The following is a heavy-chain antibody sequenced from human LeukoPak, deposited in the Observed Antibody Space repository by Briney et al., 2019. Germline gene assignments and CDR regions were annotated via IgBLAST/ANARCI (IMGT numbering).Heavy chain of an antibody. D-gene: IGHD6-6*01. CDR3: ARDRVSSAGGNYFDY. CDR2: MNPNSGNT. Sequence: ASVKVSCKASGYTFTSYDINRVRQATGQGLEWMGWMNPNSGNTGYAQKFQGRVTITTDESTSTAYMELSSLRSEDTAVYYCARDRVSSAGGNYFDYWGQGTLVTVSS. V-gene: IGHV1-8*01. J-gene: IGHJ4*02. CDR1: GYTFTSYD.